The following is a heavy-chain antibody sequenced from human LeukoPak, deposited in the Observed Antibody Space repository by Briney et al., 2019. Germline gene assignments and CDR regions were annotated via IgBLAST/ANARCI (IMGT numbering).Heavy chain of an antibody. V-gene: IGHV3-30*18. D-gene: IGHD5-24*01. CDR3: AKNQRRWLQFCAFDI. CDR1: GFTFSSYG. J-gene: IGHJ3*02. CDR2: ISYDGSNK. Sequence: GGSLILSCAASGFTFSSYGMHWVRQAPGKGLEGVAVISYDGSNKYYADSVKGRFTISRDNSKNTLYLQMNSLRAEDTAVYYCAKNQRRWLQFCAFDIWGQGTMVTVSS.